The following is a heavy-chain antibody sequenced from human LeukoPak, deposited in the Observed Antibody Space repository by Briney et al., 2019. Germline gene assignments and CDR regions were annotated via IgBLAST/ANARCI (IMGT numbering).Heavy chain of an antibody. CDR2: FDPEDGET. D-gene: IGHD3-22*01. V-gene: IGHV1-24*01. J-gene: IGHJ3*02. CDR3: ATDRRYYYDSSGYYPYDAFDI. CDR1: GYTLTELS. Sequence: ASLKVSCKVSGYTLTELSMHWVRQAPGKALERMGGFDPEDGETIYAQKFQGRVTMTEDTSTDTAYMELSSLRSEDTAVYYCATDRRYYYDSSGYYPYDAFDIWGQGTMVTVSS.